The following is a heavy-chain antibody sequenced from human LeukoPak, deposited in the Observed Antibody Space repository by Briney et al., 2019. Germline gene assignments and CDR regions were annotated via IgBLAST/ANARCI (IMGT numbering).Heavy chain of an antibody. D-gene: IGHD3-22*01. CDR3: ALEYYYDSSGHYNGY. CDR2: IYYSGST. CDR1: GGSISSSSYY. J-gene: IGHJ4*02. Sequence: SETLSLTCTVSGGSISSSSYYWGWIRQPPGKGLEWIGSIYYSGSTYYNPSLKSRVTISVDTSKNQFSLKLSSVTAADTAVYYCALEYYYDSSGHYNGYWGQGTLVTVSS. V-gene: IGHV4-39*07.